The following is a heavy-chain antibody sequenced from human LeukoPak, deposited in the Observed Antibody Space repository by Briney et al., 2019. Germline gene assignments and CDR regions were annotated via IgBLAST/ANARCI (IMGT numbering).Heavy chain of an antibody. J-gene: IGHJ4*02. V-gene: IGHV4-38-2*01. CDR2: IYHSGST. D-gene: IGHD6-19*01. Sequence: SETLSLTCAVSGYSISSGHYWGWIRQPPGKGLEWIGSIYHSGSTYYNPSLKSRVTISVDASKNQFSLKLSSVTAADTAVYYCARRLIAVADPFDYWGQGTLVTVSS. CDR3: ARRLIAVADPFDY. CDR1: GYSISSGHY.